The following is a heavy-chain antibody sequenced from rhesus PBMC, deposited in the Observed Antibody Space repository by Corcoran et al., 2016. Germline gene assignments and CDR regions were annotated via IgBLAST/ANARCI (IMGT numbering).Heavy chain of an antibody. CDR3: ARGDSNYHYGLDS. CDR2: INPYNGNT. D-gene: IGHD4-23*01. CDR1: GYTFTDYY. Sequence: QVQLVQSGAEVKKPGSSVKVSCKASGYTFTDYYMPWVRQAPRQGLEWMGRINPYNGNTKYAQKFQGRVTRTRDTSTSTAYRELSRLRSEDTAVYYCARGDSNYHYGLDSWGQGVVVTVSS. J-gene: IGHJ6*01. V-gene: IGHV1S2*01.